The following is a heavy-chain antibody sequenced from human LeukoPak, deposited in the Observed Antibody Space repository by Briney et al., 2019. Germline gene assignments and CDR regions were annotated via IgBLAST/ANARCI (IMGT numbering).Heavy chain of an antibody. J-gene: IGHJ4*02. V-gene: IGHV4-59*12. Sequence: SETLSLTCTVSGGSISSYYWSWIRQPPGKGLEWIGYIYYSGSTNYNPSLKSRVTMSVDTSKNQFSLKLSSVTAADTAVYYCARDSAPYDSSGYYRFDYWGQGTLVTVSS. CDR1: GGSISSYY. D-gene: IGHD3-22*01. CDR3: ARDSAPYDSSGYYRFDY. CDR2: IYYSGST.